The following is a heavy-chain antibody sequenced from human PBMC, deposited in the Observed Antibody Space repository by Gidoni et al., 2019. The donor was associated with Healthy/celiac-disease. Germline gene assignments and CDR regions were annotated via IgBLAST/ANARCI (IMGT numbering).Heavy chain of an antibody. J-gene: IGHJ3*02. V-gene: IGHV3-23*01. D-gene: IGHD3-22*01. CDR3: AKDHHMIVVGPDAFDI. CDR2: ISGSGGST. Sequence: EVQLLESGGGLVQPGGSLRLSCAASGFTFSSYAMSWVRQAPGKGLEWVSAISGSGGSTYYADSVKGRFTISRDNSKNTLYLQMNSLRAEDTAVYYCAKDHHMIVVGPDAFDIWGQGTMVTVSS. CDR1: GFTFSSYA.